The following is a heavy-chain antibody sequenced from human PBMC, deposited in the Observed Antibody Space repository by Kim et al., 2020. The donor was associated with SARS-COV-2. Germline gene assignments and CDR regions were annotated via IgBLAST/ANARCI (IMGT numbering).Heavy chain of an antibody. D-gene: IGHD1-26*01. CDR3: ARDSTESGYSSYSFDY. J-gene: IGHJ4*01. CDR2: IYHSGST. CDR1: GGSITSYY. V-gene: IGHV4-59*01. Sequence: SETLSLTCTVSGGSITSYYWSWIRQPPGKGLEWIGYIYHSGSTNYNPSLKSRVTISADTTKNQFSLRLSSVTAADTAVYYCARDSTESGYSSYSFDYWG.